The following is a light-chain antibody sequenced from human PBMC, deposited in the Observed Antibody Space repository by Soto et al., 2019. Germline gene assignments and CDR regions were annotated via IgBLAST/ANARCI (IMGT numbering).Light chain of an antibody. J-gene: IGKJ4*01. V-gene: IGKV3-20*01. CDR1: QSVSSSY. CDR2: GAS. Sequence: EIVLTQSPGTLSLSPGERATLSCRASQSVSSSYLAWYQQKPGQAPRLLIYGASTRATGIPDRFSGSGSGTAFTLTISRLEPEDFAVYYCQQYGSPPSLTFGGGTKVEFK. CDR3: QQYGSPPSLT.